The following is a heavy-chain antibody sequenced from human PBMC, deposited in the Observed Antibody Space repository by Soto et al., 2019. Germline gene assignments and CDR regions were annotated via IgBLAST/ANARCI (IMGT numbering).Heavy chain of an antibody. V-gene: IGHV4-31*03. CDR1: GGSISSGGYY. Sequence: PSETLSLTCTVSGGSISSGGYYWSWIRQHPGKGLEWIGYIYYSGSTYYNPSLKSRVTISVDTSKNQFSLKLSSVTAADTAVYYCARLYCSGGSCYSVTWFDPWGQRTLVTVSS. CDR2: IYYSGST. J-gene: IGHJ5*02. CDR3: ARLYCSGGSCYSVTWFDP. D-gene: IGHD2-15*01.